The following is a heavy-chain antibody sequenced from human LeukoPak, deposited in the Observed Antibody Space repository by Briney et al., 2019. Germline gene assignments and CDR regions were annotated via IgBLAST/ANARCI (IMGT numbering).Heavy chain of an antibody. CDR2: ISSSSSTI. J-gene: IGHJ4*02. D-gene: IGHD3-22*01. CDR1: GFTFSSYS. Sequence: GGSLRLSCAASGFTFSSYSMNWVRQAPGKGLEWVSYISSSSSTIYYADSVKGRFTISRDNSKNTLYLQMNSLRAEDTAVYYCWYYYDSSGSAVTDYWGQGTLVTVSS. CDR3: WYYYDSSGSAVTDY. V-gene: IGHV3-48*01.